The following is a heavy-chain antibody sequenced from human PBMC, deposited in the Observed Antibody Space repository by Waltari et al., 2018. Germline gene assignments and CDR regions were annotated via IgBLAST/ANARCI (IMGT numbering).Heavy chain of an antibody. CDR2: IYYSGST. Sequence: QVQLQESGPGLVKPSETLSLTCPVSGVSISSHFRSWIRQPPGKGLEWIGYIYYSGSTNYNPSLKSRVTISVDTSKNQFSLKLSSVTAADTAVYYCARSDYGETYADYWGQGTLVTVSS. V-gene: IGHV4-59*11. CDR1: GVSISSHF. CDR3: ARSDYGETYADY. J-gene: IGHJ4*02. D-gene: IGHD4-17*01.